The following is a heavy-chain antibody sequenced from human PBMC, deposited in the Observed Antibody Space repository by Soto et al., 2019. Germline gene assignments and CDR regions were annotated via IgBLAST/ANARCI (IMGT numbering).Heavy chain of an antibody. Sequence: QVQLVQSGAEVKKPGSSVKVSCKASGGTFSSYAISWVRQAPGQGLEWMGGIIPIFGTANYAQKFQGRVTITADESTSTAYMELSSLRSEDTAVYYCARDPTAGITGTTEGSYSGMDVWGQGTTVTVSS. D-gene: IGHD1-7*01. CDR1: GGTFSSYA. CDR3: ARDPTAGITGTTEGSYSGMDV. V-gene: IGHV1-69*01. J-gene: IGHJ6*02. CDR2: IIPIFGTA.